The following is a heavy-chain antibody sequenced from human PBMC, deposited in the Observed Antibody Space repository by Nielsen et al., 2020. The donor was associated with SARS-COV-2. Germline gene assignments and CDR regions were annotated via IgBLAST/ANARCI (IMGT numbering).Heavy chain of an antibody. CDR2: INPNSGGT. CDR3: ARGAGSTDVLRFLEWSNYYYYMDV. CDR1: GYTFTGYY. Sequence: ASVKVSCKASGYTFTGYYMHWVRQAPGQGLEWMGWINPNSGGTNYAQKFRGWVTMTRDTSISTAYMELSRLRSDDTAVYYCARGAGSTDVLRFLEWSNYYYYMDVWGKGTTVTVSS. D-gene: IGHD3-3*01. V-gene: IGHV1-2*04. J-gene: IGHJ6*03.